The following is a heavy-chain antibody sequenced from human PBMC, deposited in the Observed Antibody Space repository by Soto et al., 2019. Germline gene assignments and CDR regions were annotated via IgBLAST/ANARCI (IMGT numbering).Heavy chain of an antibody. CDR1: GFTFSSYA. Sequence: QVQLVESGGGVVQPGRSLRVSCAASGFTFSSYAMHWVRQAPGKGLEWVAGIWYDGSNKYYADSVKGRFTISRDNSKNMLYLQMNSLRAEDTAVYYCAREARISFRGAGSHNYYFDYWGQGTLVTVSS. D-gene: IGHD2-15*01. CDR2: IWYDGSNK. CDR3: AREARISFRGAGSHNYYFDY. J-gene: IGHJ4*02. V-gene: IGHV3-33*08.